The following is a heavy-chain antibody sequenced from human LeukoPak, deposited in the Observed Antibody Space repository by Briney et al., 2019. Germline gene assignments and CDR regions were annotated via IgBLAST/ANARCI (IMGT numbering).Heavy chain of an antibody. Sequence: GGSLRLSCAASGFTFSSYWMSWVRQAPGKGLEWVANIKQDGSEKYYVDSVKGRFTISRDNAKNSLYLQMNSLRAEDTAVYYCARRPNYDFWSGYYSYFDYWGQGTLVTVSS. D-gene: IGHD3-3*01. V-gene: IGHV3-7*01. CDR1: GFTFSSYW. J-gene: IGHJ4*02. CDR2: IKQDGSEK. CDR3: ARRPNYDFWSGYYSYFDY.